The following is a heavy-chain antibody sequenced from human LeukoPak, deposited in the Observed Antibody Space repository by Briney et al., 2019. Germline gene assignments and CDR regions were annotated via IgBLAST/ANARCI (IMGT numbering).Heavy chain of an antibody. CDR1: GFTFSSYG. CDR2: ISCDGSNK. D-gene: IGHD4-23*01. V-gene: IGHV3-30*18. Sequence: PGRSLRLSCAASGFTFSSYGMHWVRQAPGKGLEWVAVISCDGSNKYYADSVKGRFTISRDNSKNTLYLQMNSLRAEDTAVYYCAKVPVTTGVQGWGQGTLVTVSS. J-gene: IGHJ4*02. CDR3: AKVPVTTGVQG.